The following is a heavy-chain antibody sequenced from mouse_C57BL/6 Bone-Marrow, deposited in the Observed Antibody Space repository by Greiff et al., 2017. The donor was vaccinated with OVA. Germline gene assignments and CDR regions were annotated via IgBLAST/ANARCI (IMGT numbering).Heavy chain of an antibody. J-gene: IGHJ2*01. CDR1: GYTFTSYW. CDR3: ARSYYGSSPFDY. CDR2: IHPNSGST. D-gene: IGHD1-1*01. Sequence: QVQLQQPGAELVKPGASVKLSCKASGYTFTSYWMHWVKQRPGQGLEWIGMIHPNSGSTNYNEKFKSKATLTVDKSSSTAYMKLSSLTSEDSAVYYCARSYYGSSPFDYWGQGTTLTVSS. V-gene: IGHV1-64*01.